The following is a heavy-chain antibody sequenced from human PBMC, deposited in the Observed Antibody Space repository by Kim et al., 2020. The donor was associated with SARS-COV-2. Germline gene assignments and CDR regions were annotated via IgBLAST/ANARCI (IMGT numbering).Heavy chain of an antibody. CDR3: ANSPIDIAVAGNHDAFDI. J-gene: IGHJ3*02. CDR1: GFTFSSYA. CDR2: ISGSGGST. D-gene: IGHD6-19*01. V-gene: IGHV3-23*01. Sequence: GGSLRLSCAASGFTFSSYAMSWVRQAPGKGLEWVSAISGSGGSTYYADSVKGRFTISRDNSKNTLYLQMNSLRAEDTAVYYCANSPIDIAVAGNHDAFDIWGQGTMVTVSS.